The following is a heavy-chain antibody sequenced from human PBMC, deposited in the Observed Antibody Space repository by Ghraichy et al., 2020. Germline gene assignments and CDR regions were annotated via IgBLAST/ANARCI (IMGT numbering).Heavy chain of an antibody. Sequence: GGSLRLSCAASGFTFSTHAMSWVRRSPGKGLEWVSAISGDGSSTYSADSVKGRFTISRDNSKNTLYLQMHSLRADDTAVYYCAASAADSTGYYYVYFDYWGQGTLVTVSS. CDR1: GFTFSTHA. CDR3: AASAADSTGYYYVYFDY. J-gene: IGHJ4*02. CDR2: ISGDGSST. V-gene: IGHV3-23*01. D-gene: IGHD3-22*01.